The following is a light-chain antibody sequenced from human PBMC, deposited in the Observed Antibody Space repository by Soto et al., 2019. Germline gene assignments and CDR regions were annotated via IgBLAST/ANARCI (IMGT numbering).Light chain of an antibody. Sequence: DMEMTQSPSSLSASVGDRVTITCRASQSISNYLNWYQHKPGKVPKLLIYAASSLQSGVPTRFSGSGSGTDFTLTINSLQPEDFPTYYCQQTYGTPLTFGGGTKIEIK. CDR3: QQTYGTPLT. J-gene: IGKJ4*01. CDR2: AAS. CDR1: QSISNY. V-gene: IGKV1-39*01.